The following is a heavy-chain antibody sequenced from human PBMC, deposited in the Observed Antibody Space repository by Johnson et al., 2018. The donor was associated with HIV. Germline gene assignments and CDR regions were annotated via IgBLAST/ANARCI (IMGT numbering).Heavy chain of an antibody. CDR1: GFTFDDYG. CDR2: INWNGGSI. V-gene: IGHV3-20*04. Sequence: VKLVESGGGVVRTGGSLRLSCAASGFTFDDYGMSWVRQAPGKGLEWVSGINWNGGSIGYADSVKGRFTISRDNAKNSLYLQMNSLRAEDTALYYCAREGWDIVVVVAATRGRGAFDIWGQGTMITVSS. J-gene: IGHJ3*02. D-gene: IGHD2-15*01. CDR3: AREGWDIVVVVAATRGRGAFDI.